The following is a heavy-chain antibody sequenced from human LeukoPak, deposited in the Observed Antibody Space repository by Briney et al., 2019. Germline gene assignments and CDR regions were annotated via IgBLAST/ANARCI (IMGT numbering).Heavy chain of an antibody. D-gene: IGHD3-10*01. J-gene: IGHJ4*02. CDR2: IYYSGST. V-gene: IGHV4-59*01. CDR3: ARGSWFDY. CDR1: DGSISNYY. Sequence: SETLSLTCTVSDGSISNYYCNWTRQPPGKGLEWIGYIYYSGSTDYNPSLKSPVTISVDTSKNQFSLKLSSVTAADTAVYYCARGSWFDYWGQGTLVTVSS.